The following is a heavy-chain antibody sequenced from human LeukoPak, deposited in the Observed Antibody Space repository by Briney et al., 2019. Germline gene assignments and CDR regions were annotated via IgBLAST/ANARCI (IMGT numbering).Heavy chain of an antibody. Sequence: ASVKVSCKASGYTFTSYGISWVRQAPGQGLEWMGWISAYNGNTNYAQKLQGRVTMTTDTSTSPAYMELRSLRSDDTAVYYCAILLWWSPAPAFDIWGQGTMVSVS. CDR1: GYTFTSYG. D-gene: IGHD2-21*01. V-gene: IGHV1-18*01. CDR2: ISAYNGNT. J-gene: IGHJ3*02. CDR3: AILLWWSPAPAFDI.